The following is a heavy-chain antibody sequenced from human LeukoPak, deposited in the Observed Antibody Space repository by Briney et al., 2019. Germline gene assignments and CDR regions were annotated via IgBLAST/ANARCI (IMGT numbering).Heavy chain of an antibody. V-gene: IGHV3-15*01. CDR2: IRSNNDGGTA. D-gene: IGHD3-22*01. CDR3: TTTFHRDSSGSN. CDR1: GFTYNIAS. J-gene: IGHJ4*02. Sequence: PGGSLRLSCADPGFTYNIASGGSVRQAPGKGLEWVCRIRSNNDGGTADYGAPVKGRFTISRNDATNTLYLQTNSVNTEDTAVYYCTTTFHRDSSGSNWGQGTLVTVSS.